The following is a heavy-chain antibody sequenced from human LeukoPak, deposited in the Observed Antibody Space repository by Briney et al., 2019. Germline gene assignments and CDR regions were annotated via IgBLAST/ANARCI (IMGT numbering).Heavy chain of an antibody. Sequence: PWGSLRLSCAASGFTFSSYAMNWVRQAPGKGLEWASAISGSGGSTYYADSVKGRFTISRDNSKNMLYPQMNSLRAEDTAVYYCAYYHVNEEPPTFWGQGTLVTVSS. CDR1: GFTFSSYA. CDR3: AYYHVNEEPPTF. V-gene: IGHV3-23*01. J-gene: IGHJ4*02. D-gene: IGHD1-1*01. CDR2: ISGSGGST.